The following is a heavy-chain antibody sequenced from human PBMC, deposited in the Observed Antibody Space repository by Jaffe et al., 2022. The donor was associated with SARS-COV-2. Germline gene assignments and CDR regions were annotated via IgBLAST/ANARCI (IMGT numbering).Heavy chain of an antibody. D-gene: IGHD3-3*01. Sequence: QVQLQESGPGLVKPSQTLSLTCTVSGGSIRSGSYYWSWIRQPAGKGLEWIGRVYTSGSTNYNPSLKSRVTISVDTSKNQFSLKLSSVTAADTAVYYCARGVGPHPKFDYWGQGTLVTVSS. J-gene: IGHJ4*02. V-gene: IGHV4-61*02. CDR2: VYTSGST. CDR3: ARGVGPHPKFDY. CDR1: GGSIRSGSYY.